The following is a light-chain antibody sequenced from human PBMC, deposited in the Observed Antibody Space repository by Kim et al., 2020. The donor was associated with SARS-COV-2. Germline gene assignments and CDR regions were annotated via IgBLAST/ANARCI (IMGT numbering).Light chain of an antibody. CDR1: QSISSW. J-gene: IGKJ1*01. V-gene: IGKV1-5*03. CDR3: QQYNSHPRT. Sequence: DIQMTQSPSTLSASVGDRVTITCRASQSISSWLAWYQQKPGKAPKLLIYKSSSLESGVPSRFSGSGSGTEFTLTISSLQPDDFATYCCQQYNSHPRTFGQGTKVDIK. CDR2: KSS.